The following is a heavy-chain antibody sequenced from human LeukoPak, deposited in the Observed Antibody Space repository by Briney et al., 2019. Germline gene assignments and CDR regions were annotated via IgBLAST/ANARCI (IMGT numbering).Heavy chain of an antibody. CDR3: ARDPTYYDSSGYPDY. V-gene: IGHV3-30*04. CDR1: GFTFSSYA. CDR2: ISYDGSNK. J-gene: IGHJ4*02. D-gene: IGHD3-22*01. Sequence: GGSLRLSCAASGFTFSSYATHWVRQAPGKGLEWVAVISYDGSNKYYADSVKGRFTISRDNSKNTLHLQMNSLRAEDTAVYYCARDPTYYDSSGYPDYWGQGTLVTVSS.